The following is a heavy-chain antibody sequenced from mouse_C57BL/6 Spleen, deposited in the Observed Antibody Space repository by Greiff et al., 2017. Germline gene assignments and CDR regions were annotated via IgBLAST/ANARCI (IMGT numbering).Heavy chain of an antibody. CDR2: INYDGSST. D-gene: IGHD1-1*01. J-gene: IGHJ1*03. V-gene: IGHV5-16*01. Sequence: EVKLVESEGGLVQPGSSMKLSCTASGFTFSDYYMAWVRQVPEKGLEWVANINYDGSSTYYLDSLKSRFIISRDNAKNILYLQMSSLKSEDTATYYCARDRGGSYWYFDVWGTGTTVTVSS. CDR3: ARDRGGSYWYFDV. CDR1: GFTFSDYY.